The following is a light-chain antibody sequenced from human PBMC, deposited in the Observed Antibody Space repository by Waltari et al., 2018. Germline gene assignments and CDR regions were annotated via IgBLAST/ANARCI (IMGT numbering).Light chain of an antibody. Sequence: DVVLTQSPLSLSVTLGQPASISCRSSQSLMYTDGDTYLNWFQQRPGQSPRRLIYKVSSRDVGVPDRFSGSGSVTDFTLNISRVEAEDVAIYYCMQGTHWPPWTFGQGTKVEIK. V-gene: IGKV2-30*01. J-gene: IGKJ1*01. CDR2: KVS. CDR1: QSLMYTDGDTY. CDR3: MQGTHWPPWT.